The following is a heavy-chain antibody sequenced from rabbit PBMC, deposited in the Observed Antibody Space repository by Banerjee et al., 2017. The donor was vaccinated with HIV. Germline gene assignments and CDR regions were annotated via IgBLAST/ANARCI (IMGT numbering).Heavy chain of an antibody. CDR3: GREWYSVASDYTYGDL. V-gene: IGHV1S45*01. D-gene: IGHD6-1*01. CDR2: IYAGSYSNT. Sequence: QEQLVESGGGLVQPEGSLTLTCSVSGFSFTSSFYMCWVRQAPGKGLDWIACIYAGSYSNTYYTTWAKGRFTISKTSSTTLTLQMTSLTAADTATYFCGREWYSVASDYTYGDLWGPGTLVTVS. CDR1: GFSFTSSFY. J-gene: IGHJ4*01.